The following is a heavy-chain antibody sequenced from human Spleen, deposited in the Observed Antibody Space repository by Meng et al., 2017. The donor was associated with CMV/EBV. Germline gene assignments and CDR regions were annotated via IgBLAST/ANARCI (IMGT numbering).Heavy chain of an antibody. V-gene: IGHV3/OR16-10*01. CDR3: ARGPSEHSAYLDY. Sequence: GESLKISCAASGFTFSSFAMHWVRQAPGKGLEWVSATGTHGDTYYADSVKGRFTVSREDAKNSFYLQMNSLRAEDTAVYYCARGPSEHSAYLDYWGQGTLVTVSS. D-gene: IGHD1-14*01. CDR2: TGTHGDT. J-gene: IGHJ4*02. CDR1: GFTFSSFA.